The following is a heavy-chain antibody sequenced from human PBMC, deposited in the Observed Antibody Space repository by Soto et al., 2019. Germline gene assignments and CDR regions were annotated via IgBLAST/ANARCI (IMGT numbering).Heavy chain of an antibody. Sequence: GSLRLSCAAYGFTFTRYSMNWVRHAPGKVLEWVSSIISTTNYIYYGDSMKGRFTISRDNAKNSLYLEMNSLRAEDTAVYYCARESEDLTSNFDYWGQGTLVTVSS. V-gene: IGHV3-21*06. CDR2: IISTTNYI. J-gene: IGHJ4*02. CDR1: GFTFTRYS. CDR3: ARESEDLTSNFDY.